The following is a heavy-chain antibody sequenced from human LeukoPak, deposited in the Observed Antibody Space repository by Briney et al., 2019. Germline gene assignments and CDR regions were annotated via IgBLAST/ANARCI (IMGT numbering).Heavy chain of an antibody. J-gene: IGHJ4*02. Sequence: PSETLSLTCTVSGGSISSYYWSWIRQPPGKGLEWIGYIYYSGSTNYNPSLKSRVTISVDTSKNQFSLKLSSVTAADTAVYYCARDRGKCSSGYIDYWGQGTLVTVSS. D-gene: IGHD6-19*01. CDR2: IYYSGST. CDR3: ARDRGKCSSGYIDY. V-gene: IGHV4-59*01. CDR1: GGSISSYY.